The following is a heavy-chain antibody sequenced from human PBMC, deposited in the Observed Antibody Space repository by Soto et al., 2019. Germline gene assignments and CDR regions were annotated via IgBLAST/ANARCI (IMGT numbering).Heavy chain of an antibody. CDR2: IIPIFGTA. J-gene: IGHJ4*02. CDR1: GGTFSSYA. D-gene: IGHD6-13*01. CDR3: ASRPPSIAAAGTEFDY. V-gene: IGHV1-69*13. Sequence: SVKVSCKASGGTFSSYAISWVRQAPGQGLEWMGGIIPIFGTANYAQKFQGRVTITADESTSTAYMELSSLRSEDTAVYYCASRPPSIAAAGTEFDYWGQGTLVTVSS.